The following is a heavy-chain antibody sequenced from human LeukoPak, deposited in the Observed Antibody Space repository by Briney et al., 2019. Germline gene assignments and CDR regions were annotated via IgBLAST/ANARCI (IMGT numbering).Heavy chain of an antibody. J-gene: IGHJ6*03. V-gene: IGHV4-59*01. D-gene: IGHD1-7*01. CDR1: GGSISDYY. CDR3: ARGEKWNYNYYYMDV. Sequence: PSETLSLTCSVSGGSISDYYWTWSRQPPGKGLESIGYSYYSGSTNYNPSLKSRVTIFVDTSKNQFSLKLNSVTAADTAVYYCARGEKWNYNYYYMDVWGKGTTVTVSS. CDR2: SYYSGST.